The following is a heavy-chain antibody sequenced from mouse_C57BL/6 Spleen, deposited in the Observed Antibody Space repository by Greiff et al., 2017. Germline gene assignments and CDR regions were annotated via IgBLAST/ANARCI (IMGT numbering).Heavy chain of an antibody. CDR1: GFTFSSYG. CDR3: ARKLLDY. V-gene: IGHV5-6*01. Sequence: EVKLQESGGDLVKPGGSLKLSCAASGFTFSSYGMSWVRQTPDKRLEWVATISSGGSYTYYPDSVKGRFTISRDNAKNTLYLQMSSLKSEDTAMYYCARKLLDYWGQGTTLTVSS. CDR2: ISSGGSYT. J-gene: IGHJ2*01.